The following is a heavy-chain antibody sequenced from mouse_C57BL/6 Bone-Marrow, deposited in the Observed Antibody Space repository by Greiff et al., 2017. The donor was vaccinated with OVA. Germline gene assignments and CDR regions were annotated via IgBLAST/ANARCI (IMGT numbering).Heavy chain of an antibody. V-gene: IGHV5-15*01. CDR3: ARLEPSTYYFDY. CDR2: ISNLAYSI. CDR1: GFTFSDYG. Sequence: DVMLVESGGGLVQPGGSLKLSCAASGFTFSDYGMAWVRQAPRKGPEWVAFISNLAYSIYYADTVTGRFTISRENAKNTLYLEMSSLRSEDTAMYYCARLEPSTYYFDYWGQGTTLTVSS. J-gene: IGHJ2*01.